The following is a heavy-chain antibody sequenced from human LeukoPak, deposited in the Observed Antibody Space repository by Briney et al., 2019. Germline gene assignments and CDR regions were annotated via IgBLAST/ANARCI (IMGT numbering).Heavy chain of an antibody. Sequence: QAGGSLRLSRAASGFTFSSYWMSWVRLAPGKGLEWVANIKGDGSEKWYADSVKGRFTISRDNAQNSVHLQMNSLRAEDTAVYHCARDEYRSRWLHPWGQGTLVTVTS. CDR3: ARDEYRSRWLHP. CDR2: IKGDGSEK. D-gene: IGHD5-24*01. CDR1: GFTFSSYW. V-gene: IGHV3-7*01. J-gene: IGHJ5*02.